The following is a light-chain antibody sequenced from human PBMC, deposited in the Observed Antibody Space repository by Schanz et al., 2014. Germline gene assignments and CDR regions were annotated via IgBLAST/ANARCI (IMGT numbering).Light chain of an antibody. Sequence: QSALTQPPSASGSPGQSVTFSCTGTSSDVGGYNYVSWYQQHPGKAPKLIIYEVTKRPSGVPDRFSGSKSGNTASLTVSGLQAEDEADYYCCSYADSNTFSWVFGGGTKLTVL. CDR1: SSDVGGYNY. CDR3: CSYADSNTFSWV. CDR2: EVT. V-gene: IGLV2-8*01. J-gene: IGLJ3*02.